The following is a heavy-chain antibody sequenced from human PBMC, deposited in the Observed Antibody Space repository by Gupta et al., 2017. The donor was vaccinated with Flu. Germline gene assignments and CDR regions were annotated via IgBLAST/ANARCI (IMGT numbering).Heavy chain of an antibody. CDR2: MNPNSGNT. CDR1: GYTFTSLD. D-gene: IGHD2-21*01. J-gene: IGHJ6*02. V-gene: IGHV1-8*01. Sequence: GYTFTSLDINWVRQATGQGLEWMGWMNPNSGNTGYAQKFQGRVTMTRDTSISTAYMELSSLTFEDTAVYYCARGVDNGVDVWGQGTTVTVSS. CDR3: ARGVDNGVDV.